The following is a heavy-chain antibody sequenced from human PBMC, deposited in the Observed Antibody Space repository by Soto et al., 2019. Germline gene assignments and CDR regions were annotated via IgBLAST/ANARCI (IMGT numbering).Heavy chain of an antibody. D-gene: IGHD4-17*01. CDR2: IKQDGSEK. J-gene: IGHJ3*02. V-gene: IGHV3-7*01. CDR3: ARENYGGVGAFDI. Sequence: GGSLRLSCAASGFTFSSYWMSWVRQAPGKGLEWVANIKQDGSEKYYVDSVKGRFTISRDNAKNSLYLQMNSLRAEDTAVYYCARENYGGVGAFDIWGQGTMVTVSS. CDR1: GFTFSSYW.